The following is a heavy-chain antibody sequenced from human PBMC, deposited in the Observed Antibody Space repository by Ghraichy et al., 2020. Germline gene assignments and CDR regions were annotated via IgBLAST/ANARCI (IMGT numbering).Heavy chain of an antibody. CDR2: ISSNGGST. D-gene: IGHD1-26*01. J-gene: IGHJ4*02. V-gene: IGHV3-64*01. CDR3: ARLVGATTTGYFDY. CDR1: GFTFSSYA. Sequence: GGSLRLSCAASGFTFSSYAMHWVRQAPGKGLEYVSAISSNGGSTYYANSVKGRFTISRDNSKNTLYLQMGSLRAEDMAVYYCARLVGATTTGYFDYWGQGTLVTVSS.